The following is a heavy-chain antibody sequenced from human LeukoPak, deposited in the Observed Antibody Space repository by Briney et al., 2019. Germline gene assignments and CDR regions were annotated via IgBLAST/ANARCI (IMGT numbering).Heavy chain of an antibody. CDR3: AKDRERFGSGPIRH. D-gene: IGHD1-1*01. J-gene: IGHJ1*01. CDR2: VKWDDGST. Sequence: GGSLRLSCAASGFTFRDYNMHWVRQAPGKGLEWVSHVKWDDGSTYYADSEKGRFTISRDNSKNSLYLQMNSLRTEDTALYYCAKDRERFGSGPIRHWGQGTLVTVSS. CDR1: GFTFRDYN. V-gene: IGHV3-43*01.